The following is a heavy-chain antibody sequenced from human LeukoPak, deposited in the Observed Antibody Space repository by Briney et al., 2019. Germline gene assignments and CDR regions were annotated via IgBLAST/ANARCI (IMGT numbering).Heavy chain of an antibody. D-gene: IGHD1-26*01. J-gene: IGHJ4*02. Sequence: GGSLRLSCAASGFTFSSYGMHWVRQGPGKGLEWVAFIRYDGSNKYYGDSVKGRFTISRDNSKNTLYLQMNSLRAEDTAVYYCARDGIVGATTSLDYWGQGTLVTVSS. CDR1: GFTFSSYG. CDR2: IRYDGSNK. CDR3: ARDGIVGATTSLDY. V-gene: IGHV3-30*02.